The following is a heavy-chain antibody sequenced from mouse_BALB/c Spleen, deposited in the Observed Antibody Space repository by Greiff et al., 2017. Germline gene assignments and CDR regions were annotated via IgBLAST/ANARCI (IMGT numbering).Heavy chain of an antibody. Sequence: VKLVESGPGLVAPSQSLSITCTVSGFSLTSYGVHWVRQPPGKGLEWLGVIWAGGSTNYNSALMSRLSISKDNSKSQVFLKMNSLQTDDTAMYYCARDDGYPYYFDYWGQGTTLTVSS. CDR3: ARDDGYPYYFDY. J-gene: IGHJ2*01. CDR1: GFSLTSYG. V-gene: IGHV2-9*02. D-gene: IGHD2-3*01. CDR2: IWAGGST.